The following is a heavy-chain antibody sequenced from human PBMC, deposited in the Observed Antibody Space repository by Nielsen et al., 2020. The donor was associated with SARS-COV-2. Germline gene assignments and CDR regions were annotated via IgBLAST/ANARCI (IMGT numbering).Heavy chain of an antibody. CDR2: ISYDGSDQ. V-gene: IGHV3-30*03. Sequence: GESLKISCAASGFTFSRFGMHWVRQTPGRGLEWVAYISYDGSDQYYEDSLKGRFTISRENANNSLYLQMNSLRAEDTAVYYCARDRGAYTSGLDYWGQGTLVTVSS. D-gene: IGHD6-19*01. CDR3: ARDRGAYTSGLDY. J-gene: IGHJ4*02. CDR1: GFTFSRFG.